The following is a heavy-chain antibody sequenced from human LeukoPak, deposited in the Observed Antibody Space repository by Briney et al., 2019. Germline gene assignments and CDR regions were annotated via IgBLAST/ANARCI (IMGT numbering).Heavy chain of an antibody. V-gene: IGHV4-31*03. D-gene: IGHD3-22*01. CDR1: GGSISSGGYS. J-gene: IGHJ4*02. CDR3: ARGSRITMIVVVFFYPTYFDY. Sequence: PSETLSLTCTVSGGSISSGGYSWSWIRQHPGKGLEWIGYIYYSGSTYYNPSLKSRVTISVDTSKNQFSLKLSSVTAADTAVYYCARGSRITMIVVVFFYPTYFDYWGQGTLVTVSS. CDR2: IYYSGST.